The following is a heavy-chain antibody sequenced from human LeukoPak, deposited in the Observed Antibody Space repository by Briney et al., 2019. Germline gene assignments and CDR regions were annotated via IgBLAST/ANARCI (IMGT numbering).Heavy chain of an antibody. D-gene: IGHD5-24*01. CDR2: INPNSGGT. Sequence: ASVKVFCKASGYTFTGYYMHWVRQAPGQGLEWMGWINPNSGGTNYAQKFQGRVTMTRDTSISTAYMELSRLRSDDTAVYYCARDIRDGYNSDDAFDIWGQGTMVTVSS. CDR1: GYTFTGYY. J-gene: IGHJ3*02. CDR3: ARDIRDGYNSDDAFDI. V-gene: IGHV1-2*02.